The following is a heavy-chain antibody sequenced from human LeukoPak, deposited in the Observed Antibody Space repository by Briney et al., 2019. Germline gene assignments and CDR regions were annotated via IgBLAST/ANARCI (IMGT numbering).Heavy chain of an antibody. CDR2: IREDGSEK. Sequence: GGSLRLSCAASGFTFSSYWMTWVRQAPGKGLEWVANIREDGSEKYYVDSVKGRFTISRDNAKNSLYLQVNSLRAADTAVYYCARLNYDFWSGVWEGYYMDVWGKGTTVTVSS. J-gene: IGHJ6*03. V-gene: IGHV3-7*01. D-gene: IGHD3-3*01. CDR1: GFTFSSYW. CDR3: ARLNYDFWSGVWEGYYMDV.